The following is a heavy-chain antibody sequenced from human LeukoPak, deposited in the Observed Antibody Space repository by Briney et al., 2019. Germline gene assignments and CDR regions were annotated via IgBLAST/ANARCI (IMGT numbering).Heavy chain of an antibody. V-gene: IGHV3-23*01. CDR3: AKCRTTCYANGFDF. D-gene: IGHD2-2*01. J-gene: IGHJ3*01. CDR2: ISGSGGDT. Sequence: TGGSLRLSCPASGFTFSSFSMSWVRQAPGKGLEWVSAISGSGGDTHYADSVKGRFTISRDNSKNTLHLQMNSLRAEDTAVYYCAKCRTTCYANGFDFWGQGTKVTVSS. CDR1: GFTFSSFS.